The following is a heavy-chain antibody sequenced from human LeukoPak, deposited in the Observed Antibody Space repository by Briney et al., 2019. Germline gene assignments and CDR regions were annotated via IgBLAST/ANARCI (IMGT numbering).Heavy chain of an antibody. Sequence: GGSLRLSCAASGFTFSSYAMNWVRQAPGKGLEWVAVISYDGSNKYYSDSVKGRFTISRDNSKNTLYLQMNSLRAEDTAVYYCYCITMVRGVIIDAFDIWGQGTMVTVSS. V-gene: IGHV3-30*04. CDR3: YCITMVRGVIIDAFDI. CDR1: GFTFSSYA. J-gene: IGHJ3*02. D-gene: IGHD3-10*01. CDR2: ISYDGSNK.